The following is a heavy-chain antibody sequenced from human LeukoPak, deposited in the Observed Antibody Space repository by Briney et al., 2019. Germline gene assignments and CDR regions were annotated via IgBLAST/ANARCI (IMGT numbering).Heavy chain of an antibody. CDR3: ARDYGDYWWYFDL. CDR1: GFTFRSYE. CDR2: ISGCGSTI. J-gene: IGHJ2*01. V-gene: IGHV3-48*03. Sequence: GGSLRLSCAASGFTFRSYEMNWVRQAPGQGLEWVSYISGCGSTIYYADSVQGRFTISRDNAKNSLYLQMNSLRAEDTAVYYCARDYGDYWWYFDLWGRGTLVTASS. D-gene: IGHD4-17*01.